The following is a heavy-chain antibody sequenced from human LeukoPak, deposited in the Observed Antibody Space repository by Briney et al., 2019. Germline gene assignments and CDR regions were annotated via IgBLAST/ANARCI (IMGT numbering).Heavy chain of an antibody. Sequence: SETLSLTCTVYGGSFSGYYWSWIRQPPAKGLEWSGEINHSGSTNYIPSLKSRVAISVDASKNQISLKLSAVTAADTAVYYCARVKGVVVRAAIPTRNWFDPWGQGTLVTVSS. CDR1: GGSFSGYY. CDR2: INHSGST. J-gene: IGHJ5*02. D-gene: IGHD2-2*02. V-gene: IGHV4-34*01. CDR3: ARVKGVVVRAAIPTRNWFDP.